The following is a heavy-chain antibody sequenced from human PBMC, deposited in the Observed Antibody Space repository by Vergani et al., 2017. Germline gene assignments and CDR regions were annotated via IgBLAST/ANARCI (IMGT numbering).Heavy chain of an antibody. J-gene: IGHJ4*02. CDR1: GGTFSSYA. D-gene: IGHD2-8*01. CDR3: ARDRNGVSVDGICF. CDR2: INPNSGGT. V-gene: IGHV1-2*02. Sequence: QVQLVQSGAEVKKPGSSVKVSCKASGGTFSSYAISWVRRAPGQGLEWMGWINPNSGGTSYAQKFQGRVTMTRDTSINTAYMEVTRLRSDDTAIYYCARDRNGVSVDGICFWGLGTLVTVSS.